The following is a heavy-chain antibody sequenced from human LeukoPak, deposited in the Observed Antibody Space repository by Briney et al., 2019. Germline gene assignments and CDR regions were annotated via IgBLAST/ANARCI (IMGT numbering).Heavy chain of an antibody. CDR3: TTGDNGNGAAFDL. CDR2: IKSKPDGGPT. Sequence: GGSLRLSCAASGFTFSNAWLTWVRQAPGKGLEGVGRIKSKPDGGPTDYAAPVQGRFSISRDDSKNTLYLQMNSLNTEDTAVYYCTTGDNGNGAAFDLWGQGTMVSVSS. CDR1: GFTFSNAW. V-gene: IGHV3-15*01. D-gene: IGHD1-20*01. J-gene: IGHJ3*01.